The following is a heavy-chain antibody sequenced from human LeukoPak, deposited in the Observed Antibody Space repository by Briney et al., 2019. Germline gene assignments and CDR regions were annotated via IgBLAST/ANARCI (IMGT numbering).Heavy chain of an antibody. D-gene: IGHD2-2*01. CDR1: GGSFSGYY. Sequence: SETLSLTCAVYGGSFSGYYWSWIRQPPGKGLEWIGYIYYSGSTNYNPSLKSRVTISVDTSKNQFSLKLSSVTAADTAVYYCARDLGYCSSTSCYDWFDPWGQGTLVTVSS. J-gene: IGHJ5*02. V-gene: IGHV4-59*01. CDR3: ARDLGYCSSTSCYDWFDP. CDR2: IYYSGST.